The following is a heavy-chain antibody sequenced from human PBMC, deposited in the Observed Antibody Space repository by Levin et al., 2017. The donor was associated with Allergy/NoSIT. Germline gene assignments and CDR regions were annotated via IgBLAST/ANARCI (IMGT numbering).Heavy chain of an antibody. CDR1: GFTFSSYA. J-gene: IGHJ5*02. V-gene: IGHV3-30*04. Sequence: PGGSLRLSCAASGFTFSSYAMHWVRQAPGKGLEWVAVISYDGSNKYYADSVKGRFTISRDNSKNTLYLQMNSLRAEDTAVYYCATGIAVAGDTPWGQGTLVTVSS. CDR3: ATGIAVAGDTP. D-gene: IGHD6-19*01. CDR2: ISYDGSNK.